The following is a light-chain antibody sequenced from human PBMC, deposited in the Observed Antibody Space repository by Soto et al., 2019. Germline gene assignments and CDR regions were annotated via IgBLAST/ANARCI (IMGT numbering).Light chain of an antibody. Sequence: QSVLTQPPSASGTPGQRVTTSCSGYSSTVGSNHVYWYQKFPGMAPKLLISKNNQRPSGVPDRFSGSKSGTSASLAISRLRSEDEADYYCAAWDDNFSAYVFGSGTKGTVL. V-gene: IGLV1-47*01. J-gene: IGLJ6*01. CDR1: SSTVGSNH. CDR2: KNN. CDR3: AAWDDNFSAYV.